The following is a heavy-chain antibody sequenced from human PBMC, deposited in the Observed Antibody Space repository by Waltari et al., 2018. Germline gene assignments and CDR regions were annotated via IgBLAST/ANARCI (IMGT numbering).Heavy chain of an antibody. V-gene: IGHV3-7*01. J-gene: IGHJ4*02. CDR1: GFTFLSYC. CDR2: RKQDGSEK. CDR3: ARDSGYGYFDY. Sequence: EVQLVESGGGLVQPGGSLRLSCAASGFTFLSYCLSWVRQDPGKGLGWVAKRKQDGSEKYYVDSVKGRFTISRDNAKNSLYLQMNSLRAEDTAVYYCARDSGYGYFDYWGQGTLVTVSS. D-gene: IGHD5-18*01.